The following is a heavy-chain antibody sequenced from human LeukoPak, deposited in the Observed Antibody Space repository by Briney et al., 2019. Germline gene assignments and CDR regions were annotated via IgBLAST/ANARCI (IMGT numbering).Heavy chain of an antibody. J-gene: IGHJ4*02. CDR3: ARGRPGYYFDY. CDR1: GFTFITYS. CDR2: IYSGGST. D-gene: IGHD3-10*01. Sequence: GGSLRLSCAASGFTFITYSMSWVRQAPGNGLEWVSVIYSGGSTYYADSVKGRFTISRDNSKNTLYLQMNSLRAEDTAVYYCARGRPGYYFDYWGQGTLVTVSS. V-gene: IGHV3-66*01.